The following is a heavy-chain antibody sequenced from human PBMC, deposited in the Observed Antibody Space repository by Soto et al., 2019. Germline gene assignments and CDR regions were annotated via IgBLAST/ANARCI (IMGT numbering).Heavy chain of an antibody. J-gene: IGHJ4*02. CDR2: LDYSETA. Sequence: SETLSLTCNVSGVSISSTSYNWGWIRQPPGNGLEWIGTLDYSETAHYTPSRKRRIKISADPSKNQVSLTLTSVTAADTALYYCATILGGYFDHWGQGTQVTVSS. V-gene: IGHV4-39*07. CDR1: GVSISSTSYN. D-gene: IGHD3-3*01. CDR3: ATILGGYFDH.